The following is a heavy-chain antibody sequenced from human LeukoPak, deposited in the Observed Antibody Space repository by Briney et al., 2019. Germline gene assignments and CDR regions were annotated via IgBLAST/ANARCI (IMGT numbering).Heavy chain of an antibody. D-gene: IGHD2-8*01. CDR2: ISSSSNTI. V-gene: IGHV3-11*04. CDR1: GFTFRDYY. CDR3: ARALIGYYFDY. J-gene: IGHJ4*02. Sequence: NPGGSLRLSCAASGFTFRDYYMTWIRQAPGKGLEWVSYISSSSNTIYYTDSVKGRFTISRDNAKNSMYLQMNSLRAEDTAVYYCARALIGYYFDYWGQGTLVTVSS.